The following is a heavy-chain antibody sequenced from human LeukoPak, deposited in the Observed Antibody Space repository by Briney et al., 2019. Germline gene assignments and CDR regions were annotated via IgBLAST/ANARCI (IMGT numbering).Heavy chain of an antibody. CDR1: GFTFSSYE. CDR3: AKDRHAPGRYCSSTTCFPFDL. Sequence: GGSLRLSCAASGFTFSSYEMNWVRQAPGKGLEWVANIKKDGSEKDYVDSVKGRFTISRDNPKSTLYLQMNSLRAEDTAVYYCAKDRHAPGRYCSSTTCFPFDLWGQGTLVTVSS. V-gene: IGHV3-7*03. J-gene: IGHJ4*02. CDR2: IKKDGSEK. D-gene: IGHD2-2*01.